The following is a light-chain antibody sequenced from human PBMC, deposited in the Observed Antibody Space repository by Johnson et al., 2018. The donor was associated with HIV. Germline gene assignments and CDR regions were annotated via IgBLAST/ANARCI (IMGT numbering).Light chain of an antibody. V-gene: IGLV1-51*02. Sequence: VTISCSGSSPDIGNNYVSWFQHLPGTAPKLLIYENNKRPSGIPDRFSGSKSGTSATLGITGLQTGDEADYYCGTWDSSLSAHYVFGTGTKITVL. CDR3: GTWDSSLSAHYV. J-gene: IGLJ1*01. CDR2: ENN. CDR1: SPDIGNNY.